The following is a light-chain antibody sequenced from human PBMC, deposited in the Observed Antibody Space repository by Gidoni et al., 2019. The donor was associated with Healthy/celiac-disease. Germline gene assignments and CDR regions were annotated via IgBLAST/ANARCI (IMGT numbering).Light chain of an antibody. CDR2: GAS. CDR1: QSVSSN. CDR3: QKYNNWPMYT. J-gene: IGKJ2*01. Sequence: EIVMTQSPATLSVSPGERATLSCRASQSVSSNLAWYQQKPGQAPRLLIYGASTRATGIPARFSGSGSGTEFTLTISSLQSEDCAVYYWQKYNNWPMYTFGQGTKLEIK. V-gene: IGKV3-15*01.